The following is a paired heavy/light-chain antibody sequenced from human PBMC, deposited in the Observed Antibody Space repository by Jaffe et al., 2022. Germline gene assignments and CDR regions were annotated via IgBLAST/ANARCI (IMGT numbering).Light chain of an antibody. CDR3: QKYNSAPFT. V-gene: IGKV1-27*01. Sequence: DIQMTQSPSSLSASVGDRVTITCRASQGISNYLAWYQQKPGKVPKLLIYAASTLQSGVPSRFSGSGSGTDFTLTISSLQPEDVATYYCQKYNSAPFTFGPGTKVDIK. J-gene: IGKJ3*01. CDR2: AAS. CDR1: QGISNY.
Heavy chain of an antibody. CDR1: GFTFSSYA. Sequence: EVQLLESGGGLVQPGGSLRLSCAASGFTFSSYAMSWVRQAPGKGLEWVSAISGSGGSTYYADSVKGRFTISRDNSKNTLYLQMNSLRAEDTAVYYCAKDRAILRFLEWAKWDAFDIWGQGTMVTVSS. CDR2: ISGSGGST. J-gene: IGHJ3*02. CDR3: AKDRAILRFLEWAKWDAFDI. D-gene: IGHD3-3*01. V-gene: IGHV3-23*01.